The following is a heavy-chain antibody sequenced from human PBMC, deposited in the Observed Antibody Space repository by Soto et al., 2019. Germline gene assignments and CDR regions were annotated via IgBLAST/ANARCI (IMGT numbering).Heavy chain of an antibody. J-gene: IGHJ6*03. CDR2: INAGNGNT. Sequence: QVQLVQSGAEVKKPGASVKVSCKASGYTFTSYAMHWVRQAPGQRLEWMGWINAGNGNTKYSQKCQGRVTMTRDTSASTAYMELSSLRSEDTAVYYCARGGVTGKTGRYYYYMDVWGKGTTVTVSS. D-gene: IGHD1-20*01. V-gene: IGHV1-3*01. CDR1: GYTFTSYA. CDR3: ARGGVTGKTGRYYYYMDV.